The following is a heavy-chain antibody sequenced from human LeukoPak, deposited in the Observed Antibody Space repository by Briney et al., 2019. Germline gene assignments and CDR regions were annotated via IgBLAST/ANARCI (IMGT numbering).Heavy chain of an antibody. CDR3: ARVNCTNGVCYRLIDY. J-gene: IGHJ4*02. D-gene: IGHD2-8*01. CDR2: INPNSGGT. Sequence: ASVKVSCKASGYTFTGYYMHWVRQAPGQGLEWMGCINPNSGGTNYAQKFQGRVTMTRDTSISTAYMELSRLRSDDTAVYYCARVNCTNGVCYRLIDYWGQGTLVTVSS. V-gene: IGHV1-2*02. CDR1: GYTFTGYY.